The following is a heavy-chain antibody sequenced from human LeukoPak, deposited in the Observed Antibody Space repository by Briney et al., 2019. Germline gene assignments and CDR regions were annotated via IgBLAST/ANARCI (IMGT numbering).Heavy chain of an antibody. Sequence: PSETLTLTCTASGGSFSSYYWSWIRQPPGKGLEWVAYIYYSGSTNYYAYFMNRGTISGDTSKNPFSLRLSSVTAADTAVYYCARTTESYDRGGYWVYYFDCWGQGTLVTVSS. J-gene: IGHJ4*02. D-gene: IGHD3-22*01. V-gene: IGHV4-59*01. CDR2: IYYSGST. CDR1: GGSFSSYY. CDR3: ARTTESYDRGGYWVYYFDC.